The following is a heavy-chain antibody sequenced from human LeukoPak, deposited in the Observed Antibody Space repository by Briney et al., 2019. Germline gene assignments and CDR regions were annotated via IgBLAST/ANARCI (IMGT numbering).Heavy chain of an antibody. V-gene: IGHV4-34*01. D-gene: IGHD6-6*01. CDR3: ARHLARRKSMALDY. J-gene: IGHJ4*02. Sequence: PSETLSLTCAVYGGSFSGYYWSWIRQPPGKGLEWIGEINHSGSTNYNPSLKSRVTISVDTSKNQFSLKLSSVTAADTAVYYCARHLARRKSMALDYWGQGTLVTVSS. CDR1: GGSFSGYY. CDR2: INHSGST.